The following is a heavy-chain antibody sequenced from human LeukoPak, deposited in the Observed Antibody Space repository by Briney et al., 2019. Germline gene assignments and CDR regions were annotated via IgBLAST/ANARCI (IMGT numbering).Heavy chain of an antibody. V-gene: IGHV3-53*05. D-gene: IGHD6-13*01. CDR3: ARDKFYSSSYFDY. J-gene: IGHJ4*02. CDR1: GFTVSSNY. CDR2: IYSGGST. Sequence: GGSLRLSCAASGFTVSSNYMSWVRQAPGKGLEWVSVIYSGGSTYYADSVKGRFTISRDNSKNTLYLQMNSLRAEDTAVYYCARDKFYSSSYFDYWGQGTLVTVSS.